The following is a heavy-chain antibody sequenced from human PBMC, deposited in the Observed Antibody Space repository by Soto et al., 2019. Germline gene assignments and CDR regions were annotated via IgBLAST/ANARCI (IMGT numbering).Heavy chain of an antibody. CDR3: AKDRDVLLWFGEANFDY. CDR2: ISYDGSNK. D-gene: IGHD3-10*01. V-gene: IGHV3-30*18. Sequence: QVQLVESGGGVVQPGRSLRLSCAASGFTFSSYGMHWVRQAPGKGLEWVAVISYDGSNKYYADSVKGRFTISRDNSKNTVYLQMNSLRAEDTAVYYCAKDRDVLLWFGEANFDYWGQGTLVTVSS. J-gene: IGHJ4*02. CDR1: GFTFSSYG.